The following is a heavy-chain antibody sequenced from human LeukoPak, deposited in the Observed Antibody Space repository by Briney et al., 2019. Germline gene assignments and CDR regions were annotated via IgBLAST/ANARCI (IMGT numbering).Heavy chain of an antibody. CDR3: VRGVVIAATLGNWWFDP. Sequence: GKSLRLSCVASGFTFSRYSMNWVRQAPGKGLEWVSYISSSSDVTYYADSVKGRFTISRDNAKNSLSLQMNSLRAEDTAFYYCVRGVVIAATLGNWWFDPWGQGTLVTVSS. CDR1: GFTFSRYS. CDR2: ISSSSDVT. V-gene: IGHV3-48*01. J-gene: IGHJ5*02. D-gene: IGHD2-15*01.